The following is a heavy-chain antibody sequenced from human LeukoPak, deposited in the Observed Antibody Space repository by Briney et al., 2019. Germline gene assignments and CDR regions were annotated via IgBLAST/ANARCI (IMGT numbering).Heavy chain of an antibody. V-gene: IGHV3-66*02. CDR2: VYSGGGT. D-gene: IGHD6-13*01. CDR1: EFTVDDTY. J-gene: IGHJ4*02. CDR3: ARQAAAGLDY. Sequence: GGSLRLSCAASEFTVDDTYMSWVRQAPGKGLEWVSVVYSGGGTFYADSVKGRFTISRDNSKNTVYLQMNSLRADDTAVYYCARQAAAGLDYWGQGTLVTVSS.